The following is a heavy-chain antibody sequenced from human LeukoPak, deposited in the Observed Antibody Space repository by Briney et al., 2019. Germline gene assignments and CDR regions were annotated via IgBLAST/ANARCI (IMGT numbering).Heavy chain of an antibody. D-gene: IGHD3-22*01. V-gene: IGHV7-4-1*02. CDR2: INTNTGNP. Sequence: ASVKVSCKASGYTFTSYAMNWVRQAPGQGLEWMGWINTNTGNPTYAQGFTGRLVFSLDTSVSTAYLQISSLKAEDTAVYYCASNLYYYDSSGYLHEYFQHWGQGTLVTVSS. J-gene: IGHJ1*01. CDR1: GYTFTSYA. CDR3: ASNLYYYDSSGYLHEYFQH.